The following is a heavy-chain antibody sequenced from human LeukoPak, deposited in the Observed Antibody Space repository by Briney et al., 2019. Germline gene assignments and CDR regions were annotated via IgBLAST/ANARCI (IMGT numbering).Heavy chain of an antibody. Sequence: SVKLSCTASGGTFSSYAISWVRQAPGQGLEWMGGIIPIFGTANYAQKFQGRVTITADKSTSTAYMELSSLRSEDTAVYYCARDVYSSGWQAFDYWGQGTLVTVSS. D-gene: IGHD6-19*01. CDR1: GGTFSSYA. CDR2: IIPIFGTA. J-gene: IGHJ4*02. V-gene: IGHV1-69*06. CDR3: ARDVYSSGWQAFDY.